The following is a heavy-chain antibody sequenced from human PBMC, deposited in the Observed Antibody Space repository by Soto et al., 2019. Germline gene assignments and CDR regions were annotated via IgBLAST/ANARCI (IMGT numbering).Heavy chain of an antibody. Sequence: GGSLRLSCAASGFIFSSYAMCWVRQAPGKGLEWVSAFSGTTTSTYYAASVKGRFTISRDNSKNTLYLQMNSLKAEDTAVYYCAKGQKWELPFDYWGQGALVTVSS. CDR2: FSGTTTST. J-gene: IGHJ4*02. D-gene: IGHD1-26*01. V-gene: IGHV3-23*01. CDR1: GFIFSSYA. CDR3: AKGQKWELPFDY.